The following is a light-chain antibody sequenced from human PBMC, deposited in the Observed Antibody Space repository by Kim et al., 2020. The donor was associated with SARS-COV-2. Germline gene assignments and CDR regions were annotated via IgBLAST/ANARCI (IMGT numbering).Light chain of an antibody. CDR2: GAS. J-gene: IGKJ4*01. CDR3: QQYGSSPLT. Sequence: SPGERATPSCRASQTVISNYLAWYQQKPGQAPRLLIYGASSRATGIPDRFSGSGSGTDFTLTISSPEPEDFAVYNCQQYGSSPLTFGGGTKVDIK. V-gene: IGKV3-20*01. CDR1: QTVISNY.